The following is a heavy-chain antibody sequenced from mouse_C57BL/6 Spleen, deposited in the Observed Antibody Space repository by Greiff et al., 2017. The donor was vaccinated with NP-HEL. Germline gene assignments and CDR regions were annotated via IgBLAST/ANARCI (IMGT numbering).Heavy chain of an antibody. D-gene: IGHD2-2*01. CDR1: GFNIKDYY. Sequence: VQLKQSGAELVKPGASVKLSCTASGFNIKDYYMHWVKQRTEQGLEWSGRIDPEDGETKYAPKFQGKATITADTSSNTAYLQLSSLTSEDTAVYYCARMVTSWFAYWGQGTLVTVSA. V-gene: IGHV14-2*01. CDR2: IDPEDGET. J-gene: IGHJ3*01. CDR3: ARMVTSWFAY.